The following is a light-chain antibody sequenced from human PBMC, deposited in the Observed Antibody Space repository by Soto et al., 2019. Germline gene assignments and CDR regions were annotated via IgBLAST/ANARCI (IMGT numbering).Light chain of an antibody. CDR1: QSVSSSY. CDR3: QQYDTSPRT. Sequence: EIVLTQSPGTLSLAPGEGASLSCRASQSVSSSYLAWYQQKPGQAPRLLIYAASSRATGIPDRFSGSGSGTDFTLTISRLEPEDFAVYYCQQYDTSPRTFGQGTKVDI. CDR2: AAS. J-gene: IGKJ1*01. V-gene: IGKV3-20*01.